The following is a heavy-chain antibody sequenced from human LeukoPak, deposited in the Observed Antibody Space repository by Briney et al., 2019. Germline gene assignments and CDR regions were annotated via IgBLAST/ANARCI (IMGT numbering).Heavy chain of an antibody. CDR2: IYYSGIT. D-gene: IGHD6-19*01. CDR1: GGSFSGYY. CDR3: ARHGYSSGSLDY. V-gene: IGHV4-59*08. J-gene: IGHJ4*02. Sequence: PSETLSLTCAVYGGSFSGYYWSWIRQPPGKGLEWIGYIYYSGITNYNPSLKSRVTISVDTSKNQFSLKLSSVTAADTAVYYCARHGYSSGSLDYWGQGTLVTVSS.